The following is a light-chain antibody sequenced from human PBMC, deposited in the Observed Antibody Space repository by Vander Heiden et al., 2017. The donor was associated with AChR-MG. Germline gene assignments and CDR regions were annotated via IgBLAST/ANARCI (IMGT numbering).Light chain of an antibody. CDR2: AAF. V-gene: IGKV1-39*01. Sequence: DIQMTQSPSSLSASVGDRVTIACRASQSVRQNLNWYQHKPGKAPKPLIYAAFNLQSGVPSRFSGSRSGTEFTLTISSLQPDDFATYYCQQSYSTPVTFGQGTKVEIK. J-gene: IGKJ1*01. CDR1: QSVRQN. CDR3: QQSYSTPVT.